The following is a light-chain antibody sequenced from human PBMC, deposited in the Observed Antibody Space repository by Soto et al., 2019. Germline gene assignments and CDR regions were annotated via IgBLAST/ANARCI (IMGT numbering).Light chain of an antibody. CDR1: QSVSSSY. Sequence: IVLTQSPFTLALSPGEKATLSWRASQSVSSSYLAWYQQKPGQAPRLLIYGASSRAAGIPARFSGSGSGTDFTLTISDVEPEDFAVYYCHQRQSWPRTFGQGTKVDIK. J-gene: IGKJ1*01. V-gene: IGKV3D-20*02. CDR3: HQRQSWPRT. CDR2: GAS.